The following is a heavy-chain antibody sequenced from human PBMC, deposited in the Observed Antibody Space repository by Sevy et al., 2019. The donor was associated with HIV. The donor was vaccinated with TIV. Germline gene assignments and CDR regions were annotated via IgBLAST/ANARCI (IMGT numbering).Heavy chain of an antibody. Sequence: SETLSLTCAVYGGSFSGYYWSWIRQPPGKGLEWIGEINHSGSTNYNPSLKSRVTISVDTSKNQFSLKLSSVTAADTAVYYCAREGERERDGYTIRXAFDXWGQGTMVTVSS. D-gene: IGHD5-12*01. CDR3: AREGERERDGYTIRXAFDX. CDR2: INHSGST. V-gene: IGHV4-34*01. J-gene: IGHJ3*01. CDR1: GGSFSGYY.